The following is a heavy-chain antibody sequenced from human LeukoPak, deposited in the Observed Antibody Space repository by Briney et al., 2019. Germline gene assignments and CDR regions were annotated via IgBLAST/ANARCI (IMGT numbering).Heavy chain of an antibody. J-gene: IGHJ2*01. CDR1: GGSISSYY. D-gene: IGHD6-19*01. Sequence: ASETLSLTCTVSGGSISSYYWSWIRQPPGKGLEWIEYIYYSGSTNYNPSLKSRVTISVDTSKNQFSLKLSSVTAADTAVYYCARLNGWSQYFDLWGRGTLVTVSS. V-gene: IGHV4-59*08. CDR3: ARLNGWSQYFDL. CDR2: IYYSGST.